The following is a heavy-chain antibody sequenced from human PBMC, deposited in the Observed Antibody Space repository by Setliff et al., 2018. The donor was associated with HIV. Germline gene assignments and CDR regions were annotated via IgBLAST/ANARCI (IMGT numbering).Heavy chain of an antibody. CDR2: IFHSGTT. V-gene: IGHV4-59*04. J-gene: IGHJ4*02. CDR3: VRGPQWLVQKGRVYYFDY. Sequence: SETLSLTCTVSGGSISSYYWSWIRQPPGKGLEWIGYIFHSGTTYYNPSLKDRVTMSVDTFANQFSLKLTSVTAADTAVYFCVRGPQWLVQKGRVYYFDYWGQGTLVTVSS. CDR1: GGSISSYY. D-gene: IGHD6-19*01.